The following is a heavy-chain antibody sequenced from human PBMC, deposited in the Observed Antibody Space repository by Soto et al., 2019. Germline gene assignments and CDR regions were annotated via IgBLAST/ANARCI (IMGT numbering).Heavy chain of an antibody. CDR1: GFTFSSYG. V-gene: IGHV3-30*03. CDR3: ARGEGSSWGYYYYYYGMDV. CDR2: ISYDGSNK. Sequence: PGGSLRLSCAASGFTFSSYGMHWVRQAPGKGLEWVAVISYDGSNKYYADSVKGRFTISRDNSKNTLYLQMNSLRAEDTAVYYCARGEGSSWGYYYYYYGMDVWGQGTTVTVSS. D-gene: IGHD6-13*01. J-gene: IGHJ6*02.